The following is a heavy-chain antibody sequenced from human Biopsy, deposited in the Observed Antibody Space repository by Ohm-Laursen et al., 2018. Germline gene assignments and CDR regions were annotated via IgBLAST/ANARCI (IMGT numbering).Heavy chain of an antibody. Sequence: PSETLSLTCSVSGGSTNDYFWSWIRQPAGETLEWIGRIYSSGGSSYNPSLKSRISMSMDTSTNQFSLTLTSVTAADTAVYYCARTPGKAVAGRFLDLWGRGTLVTVSS. CDR2: IYSSGGS. D-gene: IGHD6-19*01. J-gene: IGHJ2*01. CDR1: GGSTNDYF. V-gene: IGHV4-4*07. CDR3: ARTPGKAVAGRFLDL.